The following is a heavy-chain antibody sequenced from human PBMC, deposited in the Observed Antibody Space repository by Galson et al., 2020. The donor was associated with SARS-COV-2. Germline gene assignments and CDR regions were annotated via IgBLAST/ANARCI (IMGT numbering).Heavy chain of an antibody. CDR3: ARHGVNMLVLVTVPGWYFDL. V-gene: IGHV4-38-2*02. Sequence: AETLSLTCTVSGYSVSTTNYWGWRRQPPRRGLGWIGRVYASGTTYYNPSLKSRVTISVDTSKNQFSLRLDSVTPADTALYYCARHGVNMLVLVTVPGWYFDLWGRGTLVTVSS. J-gene: IGHJ2*01. CDR1: GYSVSTTNY. CDR2: VYASGTT. D-gene: IGHD3-22*01.